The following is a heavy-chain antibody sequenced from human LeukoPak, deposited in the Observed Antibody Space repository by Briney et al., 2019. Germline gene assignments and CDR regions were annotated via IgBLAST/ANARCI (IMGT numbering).Heavy chain of an antibody. J-gene: IGHJ5*02. CDR3: ARANYDFWSGPLLNWFDP. V-gene: IGHV4-59*01. CDR1: GGSISSYY. Sequence: SETLSLTCTVSGGSISSYYWSWIRQPRGKGLEWIGYIYYSGSTNYNPSLESRVTISVDTSKNQFSLKLSSVTAADTAVYYCARANYDFWSGPLLNWFDPWGQGTLVTVSS. CDR2: IYYSGST. D-gene: IGHD3-3*01.